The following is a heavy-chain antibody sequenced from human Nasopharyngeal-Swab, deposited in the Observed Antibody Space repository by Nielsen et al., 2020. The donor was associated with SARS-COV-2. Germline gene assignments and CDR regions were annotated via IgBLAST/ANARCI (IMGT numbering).Heavy chain of an antibody. D-gene: IGHD6-6*01. J-gene: IGHJ4*02. CDR3: ASARPVFDY. CDR2: ISYDGSNK. Sequence: GESLKISCAASGFTFSDYYMSWIRQAPGKGLEWVAVISYDGSNKYYADSVKGRFTISRDNSKNTLYLQMSSLRAEDTAVYYCASARPVFDYWGQGTLVTVSS. CDR1: GFTFSDYY. V-gene: IGHV3-30-3*01.